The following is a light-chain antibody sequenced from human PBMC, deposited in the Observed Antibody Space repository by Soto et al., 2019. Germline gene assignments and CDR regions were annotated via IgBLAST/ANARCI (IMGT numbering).Light chain of an antibody. V-gene: IGLV1-44*01. Sequence: QAVLTQPPSASGTPGQRVTISCSGSSSNIGSNTVNWSQQLPGTAPTLLIYSNNQRPSGVPDRFSGSKSGTSASLAVNGLLSGDEADYYCAAWDDSLNGPLFGGGTKLTVL. J-gene: IGLJ3*02. CDR3: AAWDDSLNGPL. CDR1: SSNIGSNT. CDR2: SNN.